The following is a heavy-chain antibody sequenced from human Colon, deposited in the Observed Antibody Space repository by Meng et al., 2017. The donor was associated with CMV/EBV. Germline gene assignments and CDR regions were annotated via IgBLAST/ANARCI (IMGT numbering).Heavy chain of an antibody. J-gene: IGHJ6*02. CDR2: MNPNSGNT. CDR3: ARAGYSSSWVRYYYGMDV. D-gene: IGHD6-13*01. CDR1: GYTFTSYD. V-gene: IGHV1-8*03. Sequence: GESLKISCKASGYTFTSYDINWVRQATGQGLEWMGWMNPNSGNTGYAQKFQGRVTITRNTSISTAYMELSSLRSEDTAVYYCARAGYSSSWVRYYYGMDVWGQGTTVTVSS.